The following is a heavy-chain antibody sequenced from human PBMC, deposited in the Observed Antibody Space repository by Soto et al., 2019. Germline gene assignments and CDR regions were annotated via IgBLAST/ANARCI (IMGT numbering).Heavy chain of an antibody. CDR1: GGTFSSYA. J-gene: IGHJ6*02. CDR2: IIRIFGTP. CDR3: GGQGSSEYYYYGMDV. V-gene: IGHV1-69*12. D-gene: IGHD3-10*01. Sequence: QVQLVQSGAEVKKPGSSVKVSCKASGGTFSSYAINRVRQAPGQGLEWMGGIIRIFGTPDYAQRFQGRVTTTADESTSTAYMELSSRRSEDTAVDYCGGQGSSEYYYYGMDVWGQGTTVTVSS.